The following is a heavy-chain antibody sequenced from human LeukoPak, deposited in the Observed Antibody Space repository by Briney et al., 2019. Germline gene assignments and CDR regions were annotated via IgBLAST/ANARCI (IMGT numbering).Heavy chain of an antibody. CDR2: INTDGSST. D-gene: IGHD3-10*01. CDR3: ARSGIAWGGDGAFDI. CDR1: GFTFGLHW. J-gene: IGHJ3*02. Sequence: SGGSLRLSCVASGFTFGLHWMHWVRQAPGKGLVWVSRINTDGSSTNYADSVKGRFTISRDNSKNTLYLQMNSLRAEDTAVYYCARSGIAWGGDGAFDIWGQGTMVTVSS. V-gene: IGHV3-74*01.